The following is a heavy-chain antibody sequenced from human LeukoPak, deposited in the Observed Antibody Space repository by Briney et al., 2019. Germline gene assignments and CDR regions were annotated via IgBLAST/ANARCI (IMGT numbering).Heavy chain of an antibody. CDR1: GFTFSSYA. D-gene: IGHD2-15*01. CDR3: AKWYEGDY. J-gene: IGHJ4*02. V-gene: IGHV3-30-3*01. CDR2: ISYDGSNK. Sequence: GRSLRLSCAASGFTFSSYAMHWVRQAPGKGLEWVAVISYDGSNKYYADSVKGRFTISRDNSKNTLYLQMNSLRAEDTAVYYCAKWYEGDYWGQGTLVTVSS.